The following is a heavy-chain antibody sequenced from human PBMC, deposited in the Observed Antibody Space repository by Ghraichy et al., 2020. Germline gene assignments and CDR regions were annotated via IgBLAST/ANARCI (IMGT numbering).Heavy chain of an antibody. CDR1: IINFGGYW. CDR3: ARGPF. Sequence: GGSLRLSCAASIINFGGYWMSWVRQAPGKGPECVATIKEDGSKTGYVDSVKGRFTISRDNAKNSLYLQMDSLREEDTAVYYCARGPFWGQGTLVSVSS. V-gene: IGHV3-7*03. J-gene: IGHJ4*02. CDR2: IKEDGSKT.